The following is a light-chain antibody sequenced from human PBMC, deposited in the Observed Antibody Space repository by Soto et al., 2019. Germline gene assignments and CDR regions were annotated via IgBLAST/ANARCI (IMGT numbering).Light chain of an antibody. Sequence: HSVLTQPPSVSAAPGQKVTISCSGSSSNIGNNYVSWYQQLPGTAPKLLIYENNKRPSGIPDRFSGSKSGTSATLGITGLQTGDEADYYCGTWDSSLSAGLFGGGTKLTVL. CDR2: ENN. CDR1: SSNIGNNY. CDR3: GTWDSSLSAGL. V-gene: IGLV1-51*02. J-gene: IGLJ2*01.